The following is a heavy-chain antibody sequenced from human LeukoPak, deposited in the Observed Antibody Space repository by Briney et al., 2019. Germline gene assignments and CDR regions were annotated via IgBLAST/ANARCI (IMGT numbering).Heavy chain of an antibody. V-gene: IGHV1-8*01. Sequence: ASVKVSCKASGYTFTSYDINWVRQATGQGLEWMGWMNPNSGNTGYAQKFQGRVTMTRNTSISTAYMELSSLRSEDTAVYYCARFGNIAVDHYYYYYGMDVWGQGTTVTVSS. J-gene: IGHJ6*02. CDR1: GYTFTSYD. D-gene: IGHD6-19*01. CDR2: MNPNSGNT. CDR3: ARFGNIAVDHYYYYYGMDV.